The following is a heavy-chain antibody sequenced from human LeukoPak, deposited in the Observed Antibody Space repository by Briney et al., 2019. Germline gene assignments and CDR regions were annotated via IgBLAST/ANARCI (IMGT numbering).Heavy chain of an antibody. CDR3: ARDYDRSGYYYANY. Sequence: ASVKVSCKASGYTFTGYYMHWVRQAPGQGLEWMGWINSNSGGTNYAQKFQGRVTMTRDTSISTAYMELSRLRSDDTAVYYCARDYDRSGYYYANYWGQGTLVTVSS. V-gene: IGHV1-2*02. CDR1: GYTFTGYY. D-gene: IGHD3-22*01. CDR2: INSNSGGT. J-gene: IGHJ4*02.